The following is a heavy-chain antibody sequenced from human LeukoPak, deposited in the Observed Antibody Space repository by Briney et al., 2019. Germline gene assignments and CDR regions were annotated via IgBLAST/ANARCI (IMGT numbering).Heavy chain of an antibody. CDR3: ARDNWNDAPGGFDP. CDR2: ITRSSTST. J-gene: IGHJ5*02. D-gene: IGHD1-20*01. Sequence: PGGSLRLSCAASGFTFSSYSMNWVRPAPGKGLEWVSSITRSSTSTYYTDSVRGRFTISRDNAKNSLYLQMNSLRAEDTAVYYCARDNWNDAPGGFDPWGQGTLVTVSS. V-gene: IGHV3-21*01. CDR1: GFTFSSYS.